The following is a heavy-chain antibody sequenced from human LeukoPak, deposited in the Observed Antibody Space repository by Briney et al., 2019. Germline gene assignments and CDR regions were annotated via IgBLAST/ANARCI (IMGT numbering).Heavy chain of an antibody. J-gene: IGHJ6*03. V-gene: IGHV3-30*02. Sequence: GGSLRLSCAASGFTFSSYGMHWVRQAPGKGLEWVAFIRYDGSNKYYADSVKGRFTISRDNSKNTLYLQMNSLRAEDTAVYYCAKVHQQITDCSGGSCYPYYYYMDVWGKGTTVTISS. CDR3: AKVHQQITDCSGGSCYPYYYYMDV. CDR2: IRYDGSNK. CDR1: GFTFSSYG. D-gene: IGHD2-15*01.